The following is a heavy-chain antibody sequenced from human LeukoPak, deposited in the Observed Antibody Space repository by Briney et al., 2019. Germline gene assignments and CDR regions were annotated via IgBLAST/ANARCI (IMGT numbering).Heavy chain of an antibody. CDR3: AREGAPAAPFRYYGMDV. J-gene: IGHJ6*02. V-gene: IGHV4-59*01. D-gene: IGHD2-2*01. CDR2: IYYSGST. Sequence: SETLSLTCTASGGSISSYYWSWIRQPPGKGLEWIGYIYYSGSTNYNPSLKSRVTISVDTSKNQFSLKLSSVTAADTAVYYCAREGAPAAPFRYYGMDVWGQGTTVTVSS. CDR1: GGSISSYY.